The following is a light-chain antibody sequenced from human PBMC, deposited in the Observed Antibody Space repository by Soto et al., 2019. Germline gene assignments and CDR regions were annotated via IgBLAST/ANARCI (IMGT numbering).Light chain of an antibody. Sequence: DIQMTQSPSSLSASVGDRVTITCRASQRIGPYLNWYQQKPGRAPKLLIYAASSLQSGVPSRFSGRGSGTDFTLTISSLQPEDFASYYCQRSYTTPRTFGQGTKLEIK. CDR1: QRIGPY. V-gene: IGKV1-39*01. CDR3: QRSYTTPRT. CDR2: AAS. J-gene: IGKJ2*02.